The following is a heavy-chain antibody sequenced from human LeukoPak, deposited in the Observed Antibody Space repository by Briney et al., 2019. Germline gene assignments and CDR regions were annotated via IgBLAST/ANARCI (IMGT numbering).Heavy chain of an antibody. Sequence: PSETLSLTCSVSGGSITRGSYYWVWIRQPPGKGLEYIGSISYTGNAFYNPSPNSRVLISLETSKNQVSLNVRSVTAADTAVYHCARVFWSGSNYLDPWGQGALVTVSS. CDR3: ARVFWSGSNYLDP. CDR1: GGSITRGSYY. CDR2: ISYTGNA. D-gene: IGHD3-3*01. V-gene: IGHV4-39*07. J-gene: IGHJ5*02.